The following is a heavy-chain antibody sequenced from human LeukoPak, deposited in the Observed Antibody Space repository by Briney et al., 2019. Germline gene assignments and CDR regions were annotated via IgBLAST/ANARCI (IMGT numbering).Heavy chain of an antibody. CDR2: ISGSGGST. J-gene: IGHJ4*02. CDR3: AKLYFQMWIQLSFDY. Sequence: TGGSLRLSCAASGFTFSSYAMSWVRQAPGKGLEWISAISGSGGSTYYADSVKGRFTISRDNSKNTLYLQMNSLRAEDTAVYYCAKLYFQMWIQLSFDYWGQGTLVTVSS. V-gene: IGHV3-23*01. D-gene: IGHD5-18*01. CDR1: GFTFSSYA.